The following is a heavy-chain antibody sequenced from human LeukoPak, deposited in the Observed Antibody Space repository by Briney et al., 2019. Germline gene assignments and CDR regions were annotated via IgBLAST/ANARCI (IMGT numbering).Heavy chain of an antibody. CDR3: ARTKNPYCSSTSCYYYFDY. D-gene: IGHD2-2*01. J-gene: IGHJ4*02. Sequence: PGGSLRLSCAASGFTFSSYAMHWVRQAPGKGLEWVAVISYDGSNKYYADSVKGRFTISRDNSKNTLYLQMNSLRAEDTAVYYCARTKNPYCSSTSCYYYFDYWGQGTLVTASS. V-gene: IGHV3-30-3*01. CDR2: ISYDGSNK. CDR1: GFTFSSYA.